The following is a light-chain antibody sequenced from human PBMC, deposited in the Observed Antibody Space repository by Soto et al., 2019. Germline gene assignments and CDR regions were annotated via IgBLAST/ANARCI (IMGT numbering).Light chain of an antibody. CDR3: CSYAGIYTYV. Sequence: QSALTQPRSVSGSPGQSVTISCTGTSLDVCGFDYVSWYQQHPGKAPTLIIYDVTQRPSGVPDRFSGFKSGNTASLTISGLDPGDEADYYCCSYAGIYTYVFGTGTKLTVL. J-gene: IGLJ1*01. CDR2: DVT. CDR1: SLDVCGFDY. V-gene: IGLV2-11*01.